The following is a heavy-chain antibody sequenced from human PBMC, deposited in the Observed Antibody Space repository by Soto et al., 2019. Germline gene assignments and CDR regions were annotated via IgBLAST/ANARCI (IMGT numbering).Heavy chain of an antibody. V-gene: IGHV1-2*02. CDR3: ARVVTHYYYYGMDV. CDR2: INPNSGGT. CDR1: GYTFTGYY. D-gene: IGHD4-4*01. J-gene: IGHJ6*02. Sequence: ASVKVSCKASGYTFTGYYTHWVRQAPGQGLEWMGWINPNSGGTNYAQKFQGRVTMTRDTSISTAYMELSRLRSDDTAVYYCARVVTHYYYYGMDVWGQGTTVTVSS.